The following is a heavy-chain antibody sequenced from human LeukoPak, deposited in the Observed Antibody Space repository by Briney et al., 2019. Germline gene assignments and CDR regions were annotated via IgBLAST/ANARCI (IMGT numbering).Heavy chain of an antibody. J-gene: IGHJ3*02. CDR3: ARGGDYDAFGI. Sequence: GGSLRLSCAASEFTFSTYAMTWVRQAPGKRLEWVSTISDGGGITYYADSVEGRFTISRDNSKSTLYLQMNSLRGEDTALYYCARGGDYDAFGIWGQGTMVTVSS. CDR1: EFTFSTYA. V-gene: IGHV3-23*01. CDR2: ISDGGGIT. D-gene: IGHD4-11*01.